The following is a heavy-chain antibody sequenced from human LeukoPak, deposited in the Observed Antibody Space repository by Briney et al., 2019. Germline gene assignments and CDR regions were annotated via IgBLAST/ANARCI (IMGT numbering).Heavy chain of an antibody. Sequence: PGGSLRLSCAASGFTFSSYEMNWVRQAPGKGLEWVSYISTSSNRIDYADSVKGRFTMSRDNAKNLLYLQMNSLRDEDTAMYYCARVSAPGTSGWYFGYWGQGTLVTVSS. V-gene: IGHV3-48*02. D-gene: IGHD6-19*01. CDR3: ARVSAPGTSGWYFGY. J-gene: IGHJ4*02. CDR1: GFTFSSYE. CDR2: ISTSSNRI.